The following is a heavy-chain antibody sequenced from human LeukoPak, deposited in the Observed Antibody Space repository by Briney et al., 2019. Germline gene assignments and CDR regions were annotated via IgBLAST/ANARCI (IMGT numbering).Heavy chain of an antibody. CDR1: GGSISSSSYY. CDR3: ARVWEPKGTGTYYFDY. J-gene: IGHJ4*02. Sequence: PSETLSPACTVSGGSISSSSYYWAWIRQAPGKGLEWIGNIYHTGSTYYNPSLKSRVTIFVDTSKNHYSLKLTSVTAADTAVYYCARVWEPKGTGTYYFDYWGQGALVTVSS. CDR2: IYHTGST. D-gene: IGHD1-26*01. V-gene: IGHV4-39*02.